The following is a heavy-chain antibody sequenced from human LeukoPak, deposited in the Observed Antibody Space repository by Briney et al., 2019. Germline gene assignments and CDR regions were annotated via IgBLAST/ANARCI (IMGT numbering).Heavy chain of an antibody. Sequence: SETLSLTCAVYGESFIVYYWSCMPEPPGKGLEWIGEINHSGNTNYNPSLKSRVTISVDTSKNQFSLKLSSVTAADTAVYYCARLVGDSAGYWGQGTLVTVSS. CDR3: ARLVGDSAGY. J-gene: IGHJ4*02. CDR2: INHSGNT. CDR1: GESFIVYY. D-gene: IGHD1-26*01. V-gene: IGHV4-34*01.